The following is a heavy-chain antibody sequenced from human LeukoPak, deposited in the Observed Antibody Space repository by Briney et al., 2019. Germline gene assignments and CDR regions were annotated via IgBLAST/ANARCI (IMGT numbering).Heavy chain of an antibody. CDR3: AKSLAAEGYYYDSSGYLN. D-gene: IGHD3-22*01. Sequence: PGGTLRLSCAASGFTFSSYGMSWVRQAPGKGLEWVSAISNSGASTYHADSVKGRFTISRDNSKNTLSLQMNSLRAEDTAVYYCAKSLAAEGYYYDSSGYLNWGQGTLVTVSS. J-gene: IGHJ4*02. CDR1: GFTFSSYG. CDR2: ISNSGAST. V-gene: IGHV3-23*01.